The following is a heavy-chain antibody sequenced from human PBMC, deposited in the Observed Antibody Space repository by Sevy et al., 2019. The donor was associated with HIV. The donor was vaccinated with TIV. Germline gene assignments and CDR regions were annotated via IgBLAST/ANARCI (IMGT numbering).Heavy chain of an antibody. CDR2: IVVGSGNT. CDR3: AARGRATTTYYYYGMDV. V-gene: IGHV1-58*01. Sequence: ASEKVSCKASGFTFTSSAVQWVRQARGQRLEWIGWIVVGSGNTNYAQKFQERVTITRDMSTSTAYIELSSLRSEDTAVYYCAARGRATTTYYYYGMDVWGQGTTVTVSS. J-gene: IGHJ6*02. CDR1: GFTFTSSA. D-gene: IGHD5-12*01.